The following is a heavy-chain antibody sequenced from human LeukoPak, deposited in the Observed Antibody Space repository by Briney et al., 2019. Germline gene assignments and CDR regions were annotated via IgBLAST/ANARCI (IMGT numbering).Heavy chain of an antibody. V-gene: IGHV3-13*01. CDR3: VREARGYHYTYFDY. CDR2: VSSGFHA. CDR1: GFTLGSHD. J-gene: IGHJ4*02. Sequence: GGSLRLSCTASGFTLGSHDMHWVRQSLGQGLEWVAAVSSGFHAFFADSVQGRFTVSREDARNSLYLQMNSLRAGDTAVYYCVREARGYHYTYFDYWGQGTLVTVSS. D-gene: IGHD5-18*01.